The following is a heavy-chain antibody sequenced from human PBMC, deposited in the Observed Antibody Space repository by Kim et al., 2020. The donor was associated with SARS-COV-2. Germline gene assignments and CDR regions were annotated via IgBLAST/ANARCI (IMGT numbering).Heavy chain of an antibody. D-gene: IGHD6-13*01. Sequence: LKSRVTLSAAPSKNQFSLKLSSVTAADTAVYYCARHGVGSSSWYPSSFDYWGQGTLVTVSS. V-gene: IGHV4-59*08. CDR3: ARHGVGSSSWYPSSFDY. J-gene: IGHJ4*02.